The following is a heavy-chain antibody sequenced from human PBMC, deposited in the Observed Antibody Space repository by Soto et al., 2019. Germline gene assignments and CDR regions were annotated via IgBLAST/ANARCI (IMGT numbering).Heavy chain of an antibody. J-gene: IGHJ5*02. CDR3: ARRERYYGSPGWFDP. Sequence: SETLSLTCTVSGYSISSGYHWGWIRQAPGKGLEWIGTVYHNENTYYNPSLKSRITISADTAKNQFSLNLRSVTAADTAIYFCARRERYYGSPGWFDPWGQGTLVTVSS. V-gene: IGHV4-38-2*02. CDR1: GYSISSGYH. CDR2: VYHNENT. D-gene: IGHD3-16*01.